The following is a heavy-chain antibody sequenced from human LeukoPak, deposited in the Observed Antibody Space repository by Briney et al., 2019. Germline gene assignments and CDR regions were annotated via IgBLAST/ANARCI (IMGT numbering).Heavy chain of an antibody. J-gene: IGHJ6*02. V-gene: IGHV4-39*07. CDR1: GGSISSSSYY. CDR3: ARDSGGNPYYGMGV. D-gene: IGHD4-23*01. CDR2: IYYSGST. Sequence: SETLSLTCTVSGGSISSSSYYWGWIRQPPGKGLEWIGSIYYSGSTYYNPSLKSRVTISVDTSKNQFSLKLSSVTAADTAVYCCARDSGGNPYYGMGVWGQGTTVTVSS.